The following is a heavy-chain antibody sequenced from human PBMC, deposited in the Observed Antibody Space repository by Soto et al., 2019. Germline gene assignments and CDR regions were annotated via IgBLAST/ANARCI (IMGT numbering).Heavy chain of an antibody. V-gene: IGHV3-23*01. CDR2: ISGSGGST. CDR3: ARTRVATIRLYYYYGMDV. J-gene: IGHJ6*02. CDR1: GFTFSSYA. Sequence: PGGSLRLSCAASGFTFSSYAMSWVRQAPGKGLEWVSAISGSGGSTYYADSVKGRFTISRDNSKNTLYLQMNSLGAEDTAVYYCARTRVATIRLYYYYGMDVWGQGTTVTVSS. D-gene: IGHD5-12*01.